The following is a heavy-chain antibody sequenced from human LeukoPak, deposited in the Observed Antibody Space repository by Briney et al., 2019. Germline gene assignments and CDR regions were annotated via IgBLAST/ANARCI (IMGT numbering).Heavy chain of an antibody. J-gene: IGHJ4*02. CDR2: ISSSSSYI. D-gene: IGHD3-22*01. CDR3: ARDRYYYYDSSGYPYYFDY. CDR1: GFTFSSYS. Sequence: PGGSLRLSCAASGFTFSSYSMNWVRQAPGKGLEWVSSISSSSSYIYYADSVKGRFTISRDNAKNSLYLQMNSLRAEDTAVYYCARDRYYYYDSSGYPYYFDYWGQGTLVTVSS. V-gene: IGHV3-21*01.